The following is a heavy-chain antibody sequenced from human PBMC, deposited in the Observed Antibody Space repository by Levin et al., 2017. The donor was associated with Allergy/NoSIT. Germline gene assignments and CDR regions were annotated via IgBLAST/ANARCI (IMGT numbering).Heavy chain of an antibody. V-gene: IGHV3-30*18. CDR1: GFTFSSYG. CDR3: AKALVVAATQKFYYYYGMDV. D-gene: IGHD2-15*01. Sequence: SCAASGFTFSSYGMHWVRQAPGKGLEWVAVISYDGSNKYYADSVKGRFTISRDNSKNTLYLQMNSLRAEDTAVYYCAKALVVAATQKFYYYYGMDVWGQGTTVTVSS. J-gene: IGHJ6*02. CDR2: ISYDGSNK.